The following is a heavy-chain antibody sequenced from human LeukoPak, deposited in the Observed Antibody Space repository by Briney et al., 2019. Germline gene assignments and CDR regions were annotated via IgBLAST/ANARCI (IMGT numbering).Heavy chain of an antibody. CDR1: GFTFSSYG. Sequence: GGSLRLSCAASGFTFSSYGMSWVRQAPGKGLEWVAYIKQDVTEKYYVDSVKGRFSISRDNAKNSLYLRMNSLRAEDTAVYYCAREGRKSRGVDLVRKKETGYYYYMDVWGKGTTVTVSS. CDR3: AREGRKSRGVDLVRKKETGYYYYMDV. V-gene: IGHV3-7*01. D-gene: IGHD3-10*02. CDR2: IKQDVTEK. J-gene: IGHJ6*03.